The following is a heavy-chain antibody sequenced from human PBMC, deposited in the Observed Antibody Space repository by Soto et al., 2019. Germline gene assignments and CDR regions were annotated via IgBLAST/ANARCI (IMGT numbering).Heavy chain of an antibody. Sequence: QVQLVQSGAEVKKPGSSVKVSCKASGGTYSSYAISWVRQAPGQGLEWLGGIIPIFATVNYAQKLQGRVTITADESTSTAYMQLSSLRSEDTAVYYCARGDRISRIVVDADQYGMDVWGQGTTVTVSS. CDR3: ARGDRISRIVVDADQYGMDV. D-gene: IGHD3-22*01. V-gene: IGHV1-69*01. CDR1: GGTYSSYA. J-gene: IGHJ6*02. CDR2: IIPIFATV.